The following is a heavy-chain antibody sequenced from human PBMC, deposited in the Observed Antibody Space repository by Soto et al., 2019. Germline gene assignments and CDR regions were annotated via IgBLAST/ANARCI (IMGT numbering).Heavy chain of an antibody. D-gene: IGHD5-18*01. CDR2: INSDGSST. Sequence: GGSLRLSCAASGFTFSSYWMHWVRRAPGKGLVWVSRINSDGSSTSYADSVKGRFTISRDNAKNTLYLQMNSLRAEDTAVYYCARIRGYSYGYDYWGQGTLVTVSS. CDR1: GFTFSSYW. V-gene: IGHV3-74*01. J-gene: IGHJ4*02. CDR3: ARIRGYSYGYDY.